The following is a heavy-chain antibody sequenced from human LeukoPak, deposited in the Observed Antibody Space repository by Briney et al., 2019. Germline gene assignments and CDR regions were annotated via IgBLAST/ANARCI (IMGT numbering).Heavy chain of an antibody. V-gene: IGHV3-53*01. CDR1: GFTVSSNY. J-gene: IGHJ4*02. Sequence: GGSLRLSCAASGFTVSSNYMSWVRQAPGKGLEWVSVIYSGGTTYYADSVKGRFTISRDNSKNTLYLQMNSLRAEDTAVYYCAKFLWVTAIDYWGQGTLVTVSS. CDR3: AKFLWVTAIDY. CDR2: IYSGGTT. D-gene: IGHD2-21*02.